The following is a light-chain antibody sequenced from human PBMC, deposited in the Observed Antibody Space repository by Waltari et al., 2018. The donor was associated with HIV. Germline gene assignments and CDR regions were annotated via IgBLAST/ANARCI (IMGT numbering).Light chain of an antibody. CDR3: QQRSNWPPA. CDR2: DAS. V-gene: IGKV3-11*01. J-gene: IGKJ4*01. CDR1: QSVSSY. Sequence: EIVLTQSPATLSLSPGERATLSCRASQSVSSYFAWYQQKPGQAPRLLIYDASKRATVIPARFSGSGSGTDFTLTIISLEPEDFAVYYCQQRSNWPPAFGGGTKVEIK.